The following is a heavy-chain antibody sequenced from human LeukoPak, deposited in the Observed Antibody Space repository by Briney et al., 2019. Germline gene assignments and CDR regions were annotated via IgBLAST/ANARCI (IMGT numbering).Heavy chain of an antibody. CDR3: ARDPDDKDFDY. Sequence: SETLSLTCTVSGGSVSSYYWSWIRQPPGKGLEWIGYIYYSGSTNYNPSLKSRVTISVDTSKNQFSLKLSSVTAADTAVYFCARDPDDKDFDYWGQGTLVTVSS. CDR2: IYYSGST. V-gene: IGHV4-59*02. D-gene: IGHD3-22*01. J-gene: IGHJ4*02. CDR1: GGSVSSYY.